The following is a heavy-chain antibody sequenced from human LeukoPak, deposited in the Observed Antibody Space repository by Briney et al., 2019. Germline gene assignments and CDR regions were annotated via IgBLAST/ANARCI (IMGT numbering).Heavy chain of an antibody. V-gene: IGHV6-1*01. Sequence: SQTLSLTCAISGDSVSSNSAAWNWFRQSPSRGLEWLGRTYYRSKWYNDYAVSVKSRITINPDTSKNQFSLQLNSVTPEDTAVYYCAREQQLPVGGYYYYMDVWGKGTTVTISS. J-gene: IGHJ6*03. CDR3: AREQQLPVGGYYYYMDV. CDR1: GDSVSSNSAA. CDR2: TYYRSKWYN. D-gene: IGHD6-13*01.